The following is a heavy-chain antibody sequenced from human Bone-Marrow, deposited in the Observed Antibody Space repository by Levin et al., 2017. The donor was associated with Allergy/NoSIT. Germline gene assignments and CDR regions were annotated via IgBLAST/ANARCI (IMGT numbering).Heavy chain of an antibody. CDR1: GFTFRDYT. V-gene: IGHV3-30-3*01. CDR2: ISHDGNNE. D-gene: IGHD5-18*01. J-gene: IGHJ4*02. Sequence: GESLKISCAASGFTFRDYTMYWVRQAPGEGLEWVSLISHDGNNEYYADHVKGRFTISRDNSRNTLSLQMNSLEPEDTAIYYCARTGLGYTYGGGLDYWGQGTPVTVSS. CDR3: ARTGLGYTYGGGLDY.